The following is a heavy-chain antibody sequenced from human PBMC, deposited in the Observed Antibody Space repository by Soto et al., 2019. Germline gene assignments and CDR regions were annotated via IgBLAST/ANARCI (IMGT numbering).Heavy chain of an antibody. J-gene: IGHJ4*02. CDR2: IRNKVNSYST. Sequence: SLRLSCAASVFIFSDYCMDWFRQAPGKGLEWIGRIRNKVNSYSTEYAASVKGRFTISRDDSQNSLYLQINSLKTEDTAVYYCARRYCSGGICYSGRDWGQGT. V-gene: IGHV3-72*01. D-gene: IGHD2-15*01. CDR1: VFIFSDYC. CDR3: ARRYCSGGICYSGRD.